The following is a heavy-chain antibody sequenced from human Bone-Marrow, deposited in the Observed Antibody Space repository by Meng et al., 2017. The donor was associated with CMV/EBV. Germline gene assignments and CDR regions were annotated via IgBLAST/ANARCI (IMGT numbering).Heavy chain of an antibody. Sequence: SLKISCAASGFTFDDYAMHWVRQAPGKGLEWVSGISWNSGSIGYADSVKGRFTISRDNAKNSLYLQMNSLRAEDTALYYCAKDTGATLGGWAFDIWGQGTMVTVSS. CDR3: AKDTGATLGGWAFDI. D-gene: IGHD1-26*01. CDR1: GFTFDDYA. CDR2: ISWNSGSI. V-gene: IGHV3-9*01. J-gene: IGHJ3*02.